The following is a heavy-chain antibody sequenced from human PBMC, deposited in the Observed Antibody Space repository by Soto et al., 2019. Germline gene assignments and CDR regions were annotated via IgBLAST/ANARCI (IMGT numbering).Heavy chain of an antibody. CDR3: ARVAVGYYYMDV. CDR1: GFTFSNYW. CDR2: INSDGTRT. V-gene: IGHV3-74*01. J-gene: IGHJ6*03. Sequence: EVQLVESGGGLVQPGGSLRLSCEASGFTFSNYWMPWVRQAPGKGLVWVSRINSDGTRTNYADSVKGRFTISRDNAENTLYLQMNSLTAEDTAVYYCARVAVGYYYMDVWGKGTTVTVSS.